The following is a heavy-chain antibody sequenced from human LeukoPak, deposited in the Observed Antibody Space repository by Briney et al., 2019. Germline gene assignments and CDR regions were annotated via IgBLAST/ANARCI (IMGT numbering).Heavy chain of an antibody. CDR2: IKQDGSEK. D-gene: IGHD3-10*01. V-gene: IGHV3-7*01. CDR1: GFTFSSYW. CDR3: ARDMYHLWFGELSCNDY. J-gene: IGHJ4*02. Sequence: PGGSLRLSCAAPGFTFSSYWMSWVRQAPGKGLEWVANIKQDGSEKYYEDSVKGRFTISRDNAKNSLYLQMNSLRAEDTAVYYCARDMYHLWFGELSCNDYWGQGTLVTVSS.